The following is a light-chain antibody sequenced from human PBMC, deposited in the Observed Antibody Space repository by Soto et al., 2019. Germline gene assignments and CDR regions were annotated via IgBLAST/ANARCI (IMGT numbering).Light chain of an antibody. J-gene: IGKJ5*01. CDR1: QSIGTW. Sequence: DIQMTQSPSTLSASVGDGVTITCRASQSIGTWLAWYQQKPGKAPKLLIYDASTLESGVPSRFSGSGSGTEFTLIISSLQPDDFATYYCQQYDTYSMYTLGQGTRLEIK. CDR2: DAS. CDR3: QQYDTYSMYT. V-gene: IGKV1-5*01.